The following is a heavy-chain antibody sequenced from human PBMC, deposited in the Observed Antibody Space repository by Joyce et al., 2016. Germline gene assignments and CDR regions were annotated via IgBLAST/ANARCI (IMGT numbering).Heavy chain of an antibody. CDR2: SIHIFVTP. V-gene: IGHV1-69*14. Sequence: QVHLVQSGAEVKMPGSSVKVSCTASGGSFGAETFNWVRQTPGQGLEGRGGSIHIFVTPHYAQKFQGTGSITADTGTSTGFMEVRSLTSDDTAMYYCASGVAGYCSSSTCPRPLDVWGQGTMVIVS. J-gene: IGHJ3*01. CDR3: ASGVAGYCSSSTCPRPLDV. D-gene: IGHD2-2*01. CDR1: GGSFGAET.